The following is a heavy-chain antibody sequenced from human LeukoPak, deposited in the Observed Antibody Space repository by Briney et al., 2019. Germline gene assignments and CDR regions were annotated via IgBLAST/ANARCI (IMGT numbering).Heavy chain of an antibody. Sequence: PSETLSLTCTVSGGSISSSSYYWGWIRQPPGKGLEWIGSIYYSGSTYYNPSLKSRVTISVDTSKNQFSLKLSSVTAVDTAVYYCARLWDVVVPAATGWFDPWGQGTLVTVSS. CDR2: IYYSGST. CDR1: GGSISSSSYY. V-gene: IGHV4-39*01. J-gene: IGHJ5*02. D-gene: IGHD2-2*01. CDR3: ARLWDVVVPAATGWFDP.